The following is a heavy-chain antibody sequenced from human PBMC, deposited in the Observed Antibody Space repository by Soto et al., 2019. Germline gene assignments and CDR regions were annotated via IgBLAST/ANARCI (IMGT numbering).Heavy chain of an antibody. CDR1: GGTFSSYA. V-gene: IGHV1-69*06. Sequence: KVSCKASGGTFSSYAISWVRQAPGQGLEWMGGIIPIFGTANYAQKFQGRVTITADKSTSTAYMELSSLRSEDTAVYYCARGYYDSSGYFSRWFATWGQGTLGTVSS. D-gene: IGHD3-22*01. CDR3: ARGYYDSSGYFSRWFAT. J-gene: IGHJ5*02. CDR2: IIPIFGTA.